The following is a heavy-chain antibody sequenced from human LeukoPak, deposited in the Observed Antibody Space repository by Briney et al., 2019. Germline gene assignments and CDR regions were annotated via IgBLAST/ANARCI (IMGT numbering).Heavy chain of an antibody. CDR2: IYSSSSII. D-gene: IGHD4-17*01. V-gene: IGHV3-48*04. CDR3: ARVRGAWYFDF. Sequence: GGSLRLSWAASGFTFSSYSMNWVRQAPGKGLEWVSFIYSSSSIISYADSVKGRFTISRDNAKNSLYLQMSSLRAEDTAVYYCARVRGAWYFDFWGQGTLVTVSS. CDR1: GFTFSSYS. J-gene: IGHJ4*02.